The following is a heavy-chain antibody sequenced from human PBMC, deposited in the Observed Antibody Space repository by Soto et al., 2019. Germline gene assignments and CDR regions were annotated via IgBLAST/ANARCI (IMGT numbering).Heavy chain of an antibody. CDR1: GYTFTTSG. D-gene: IGHD1-26*01. CDR2: ISTYNGDT. CDR3: ARQGSWPYYYYGLDV. V-gene: IGHV1-18*01. J-gene: IGHJ6*02. Sequence: ASVKVSCKASGYTFTTSGISWVRQAPGQGLEWMGWISTYNGDTNSAQKFQGRVTMTADTSTGTVYMELMSLKSDDTAVYYCARQGSWPYYYYGLDVWGQGTTATVSS.